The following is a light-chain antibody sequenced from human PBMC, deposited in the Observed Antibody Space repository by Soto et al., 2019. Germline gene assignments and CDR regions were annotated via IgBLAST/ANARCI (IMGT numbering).Light chain of an antibody. CDR1: QSVSIH. CDR3: QQYSNWPPIT. J-gene: IGKJ5*01. CDR2: DTS. Sequence: ETFMTQSRCSLSVSLGERATLSCRASQSVSIHLAWYQQKPGQAPRLLIYDTSTRATGIPARFSGSGSGTEFTLTISSLQSEDFAVYYCQQYSNWPPITFGQGTRLE. V-gene: IGKV3-15*01.